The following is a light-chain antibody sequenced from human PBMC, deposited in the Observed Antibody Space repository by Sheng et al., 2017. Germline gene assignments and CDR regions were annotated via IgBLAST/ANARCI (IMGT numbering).Light chain of an antibody. V-gene: IGKV1-5*03. Sequence: DIQMTQSPSTLSASVGDRVTITCRASQSIGAWLAWYQQKPGKVPNLLIYHASTLESGVPSRFSGSGSGTEFTLTIGSLQSDDFATYFCQQYVTYPLTFGGGTKVEIK. CDR1: QSIGAW. CDR2: HAS. J-gene: IGKJ4*01. CDR3: QQYVTYPLT.